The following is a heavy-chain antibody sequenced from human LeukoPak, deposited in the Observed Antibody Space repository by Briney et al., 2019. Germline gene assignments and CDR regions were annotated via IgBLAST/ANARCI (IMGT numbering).Heavy chain of an antibody. CDR1: GGSISNYY. V-gene: IGHV4-59*01. J-gene: IGHJ4*02. D-gene: IGHD1-14*01. Sequence: SETLSLTCTISGGSISNYYWSWIRQPPGKGLEWIGYIYYSGNTNYNPSLKSRVSISVDTSKNQFSLKLNSVTAADTAVYYCARAPGGNPTTHYFDYWGQGTLVTVPS. CDR3: ARAPGGNPTTHYFDY. CDR2: IYYSGNT.